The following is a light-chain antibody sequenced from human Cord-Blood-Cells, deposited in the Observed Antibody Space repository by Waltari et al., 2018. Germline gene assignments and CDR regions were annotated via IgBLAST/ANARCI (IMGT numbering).Light chain of an antibody. CDR1: NSEVGGYNY. CDR2: DVS. CDR3: SSYTSSSTLV. J-gene: IGLJ2*01. Sequence: QSALTQPASVSGSPGQSITIYCTGTNSEVGGYNYVYWYQQHPGKAPKLMIYDVSNRPSGVSNRFSGSKSGNTASLTISGLQAEDEADYYCSSYTSSSTLVFGGGTKLTVL. V-gene: IGLV2-14*01.